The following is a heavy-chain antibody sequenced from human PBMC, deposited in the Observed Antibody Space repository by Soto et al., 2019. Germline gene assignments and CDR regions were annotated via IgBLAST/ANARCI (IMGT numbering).Heavy chain of an antibody. CDR2: ISYDGTIT. CDR1: GFTFSIYA. CDR3: ARGGSGSYYFDY. V-gene: IGHV3-64*01. Sequence: GGSLRLSCATSGFTFSIYAMHWVRQAPGKGLEYVSAISYDGTITYYANSVKGRFTISRDNSKNTLYLQMGSLRAEDMAVYYCARGGSGSYYFDYWGQGTLVTVSS. J-gene: IGHJ4*02. D-gene: IGHD1-26*01.